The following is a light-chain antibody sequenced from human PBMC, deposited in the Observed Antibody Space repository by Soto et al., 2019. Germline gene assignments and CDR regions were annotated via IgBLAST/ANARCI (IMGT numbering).Light chain of an antibody. CDR3: EEEYRPNT. V-gene: IGKV4-1*01. Sequence: RSPDCVGVSLCDRASLTCPSRQRFLYSSNNKNYLAWYRQKTGQPPKLLIDWASTRASGVPDRFSGSGSGTDFTLTICILPAEDIGIWSAEEEYRPNTFGDG. J-gene: IGKJ5*01. CDR1: QRFLYSSNNKNY. CDR2: WAS.